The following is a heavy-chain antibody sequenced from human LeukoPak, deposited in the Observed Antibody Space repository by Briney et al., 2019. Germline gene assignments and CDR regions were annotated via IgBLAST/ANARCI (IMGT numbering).Heavy chain of an antibody. CDR3: AREFGGSASGAGY. CDR2: MSVSSGLI. V-gene: IGHV3-21*01. CDR1: GFTFSFYS. D-gene: IGHD3-10*01. Sequence: GGSLRLSCAASGFTFSFYSMNWVRQAPGKGREWVSSMSVSSGLIYYADSVKGRFTVSRDNAKNSLYLQMNSLRAEDTPVYYCAREFGGSASGAGYWGQGTLVTVSS. J-gene: IGHJ4*02.